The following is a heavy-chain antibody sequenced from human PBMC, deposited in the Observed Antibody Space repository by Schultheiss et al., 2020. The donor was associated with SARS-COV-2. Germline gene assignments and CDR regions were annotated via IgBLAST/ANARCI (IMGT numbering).Heavy chain of an antibody. CDR2: ISAYNGNT. CDR1: GYTFTSYG. V-gene: IGHV1-18*04. D-gene: IGHD2-2*01. CDR3: ARNRVVPAARLPYYYYGMDV. Sequence: ASVKVSCKASGYTFTSYGISWVRQAPGQGLEWMGWISAYNGNTNYAQKLQGRVTMTTDTSTSTAYMELRSPRSDDTAVYYCARNRVVPAARLPYYYYGMDVWGQGTTVTVSS. J-gene: IGHJ6*02.